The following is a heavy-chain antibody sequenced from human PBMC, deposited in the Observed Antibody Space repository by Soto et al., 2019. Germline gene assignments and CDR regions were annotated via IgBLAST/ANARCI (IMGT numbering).Heavy chain of an antibody. Sequence: EVQLVESGGGLVQPGRSLRLSCEASGFVFDDYAMHWVRRPPGKGLEWVSSISWNSGNIGYADSMKGRFTISRDNAKNSLYLQMNSLGTDDTALYYCAKDTDPGEVLDVSYFDHWGRGTLVTVSS. CDR2: ISWNSGNI. J-gene: IGHJ4*02. D-gene: IGHD3-10*01. V-gene: IGHV3-9*01. CDR3: AKDTDPGEVLDVSYFDH. CDR1: GFVFDDYA.